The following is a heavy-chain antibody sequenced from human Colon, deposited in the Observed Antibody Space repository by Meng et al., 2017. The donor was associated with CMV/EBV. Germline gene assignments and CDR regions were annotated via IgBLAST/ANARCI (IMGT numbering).Heavy chain of an antibody. Sequence: GAFLKPAISWVRQAPGQGLGWMGGGVPVFGTPEYAKKFQGRLTITTDEATTTAYMELKNLKSEDTAVYYCAWPAQGNHYYYYALDIWGQGTAVTVSS. V-gene: IGHV1-69*05. CDR3: AWPAQGNHYYYYALDI. CDR1: GAFLKPA. D-gene: IGHD3-10*01. CDR2: GVPVFGTP. J-gene: IGHJ6*02.